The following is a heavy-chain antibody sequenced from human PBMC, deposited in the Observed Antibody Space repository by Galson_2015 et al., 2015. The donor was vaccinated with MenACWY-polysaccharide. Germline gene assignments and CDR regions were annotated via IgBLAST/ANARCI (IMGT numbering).Heavy chain of an antibody. Sequence: IYYADSVKGRFTISRDNAKNSLYLQMNSLRAEDTAMYYCARSAWLDIWGQGTMVTVSS. V-gene: IGHV3-11*01. D-gene: IGHD6-25*01. CDR3: ARSAWLDI. J-gene: IGHJ3*02. CDR2: I.